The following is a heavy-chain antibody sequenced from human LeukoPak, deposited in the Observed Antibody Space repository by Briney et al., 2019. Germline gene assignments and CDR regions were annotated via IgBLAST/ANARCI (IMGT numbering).Heavy chain of an antibody. CDR1: GYSFTSYW. CDR2: IYPGDSDT. CDR3: AREHTYYYGSGSYYNPPFDY. Sequence: GESLKISCEGSGYSFTSYWIGWVRQMPGKGLEWMGIIYPGDSDTRYSPSFQGQVTISADKSISTAYLQWSSLKASDTAMYYCAREHTYYYGSGSYYNPPFDYWGQGTLVTVSS. J-gene: IGHJ4*02. V-gene: IGHV5-51*01. D-gene: IGHD3-10*01.